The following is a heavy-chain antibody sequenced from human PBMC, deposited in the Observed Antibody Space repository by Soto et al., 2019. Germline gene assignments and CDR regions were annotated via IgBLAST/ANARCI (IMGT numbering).Heavy chain of an antibody. CDR1: GFTFRRYW. Sequence: EVQLVESGGGLVKPGGSLRLSCDASGFTFRRYWMNWVRQAPGKGLEWVSSISSSSSYIYYADSMTGRFTISRDNAKNSLYLQMNSLRVEDTAVYYCARSQMLAAVPENYYDYAMDVWGQGTTVTVSS. CDR3: ARSQMLAAVPENYYDYAMDV. D-gene: IGHD2-15*01. CDR2: ISSSSSYI. V-gene: IGHV3-21*01. J-gene: IGHJ6*02.